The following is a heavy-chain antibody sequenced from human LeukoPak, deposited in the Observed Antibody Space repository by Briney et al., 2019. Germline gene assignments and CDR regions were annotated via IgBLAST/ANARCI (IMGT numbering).Heavy chain of an antibody. CDR1: GGSFSGYY. J-gene: IGHJ6*02. CDR3: ARSKKWLLNYYYYGMDV. CDR2: INHSGST. V-gene: IGHV4-34*01. Sequence: ETLSLTCAVYGGSFSGYYWSWIRQPPGKGLEWIGEINHSGSTNYNPSLKSRVTISVDTSKNQFSLKLSSVTAADTAVYYCARSKKWLLNYYYYGMDVWGQGTTVTVSS. D-gene: IGHD3-22*01.